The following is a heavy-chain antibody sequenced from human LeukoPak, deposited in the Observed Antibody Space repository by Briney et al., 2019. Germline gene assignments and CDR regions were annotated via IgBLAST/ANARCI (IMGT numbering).Heavy chain of an antibody. J-gene: IGHJ3*01. CDR2: IYADGYT. CDR1: GISVSNDY. Sequence: GGSLRLSCAASGISVSNDYMSWVRQAPGKGLEWVSAIYADGYTRDAASVKGRFSISRHNSKNTVYLQMDNLIPEDTAVYYCARDRRGEKDFDVWGPGTMVTVSS. CDR3: ARDRRGEKDFDV. V-gene: IGHV3-53*04.